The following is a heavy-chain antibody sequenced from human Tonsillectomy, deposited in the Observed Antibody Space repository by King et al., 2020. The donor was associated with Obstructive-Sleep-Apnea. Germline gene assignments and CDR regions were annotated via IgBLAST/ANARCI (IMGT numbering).Heavy chain of an antibody. D-gene: IGHD3-22*01. CDR1: GGSISSYY. CDR3: AKHFDDGSGYYGGNDAFDI. J-gene: IGHJ3*02. Sequence: VQLQESGPGLVKPSETLSLTCTVSGGSISSYYCAWVRQPPGNGLEWIGYIYDSGNTSYKPSLKRRVTISIETSKNQFSLRLSSVTAADTAVYYCAKHFDDGSGYYGGNDAFDIWGQGTMVTVSS. V-gene: IGHV4-59*08. CDR2: IYDSGNT.